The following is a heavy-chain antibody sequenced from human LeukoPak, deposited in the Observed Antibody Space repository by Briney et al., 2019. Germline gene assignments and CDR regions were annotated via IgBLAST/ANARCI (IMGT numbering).Heavy chain of an antibody. Sequence: PSETLSLTCAVYGGSFSGYYWSWIRQPPGKGLEWIGEINHSGSTNYNPSLKSRVTISVDTSKNQFSLKLSSVTAADTAVYYCATLIAAAGNYSDYWGQGTLVTVSS. CDR1: GGSFSGYY. V-gene: IGHV4-34*01. CDR2: INHSGST. J-gene: IGHJ4*02. D-gene: IGHD6-13*01. CDR3: ATLIAAAGNYSDY.